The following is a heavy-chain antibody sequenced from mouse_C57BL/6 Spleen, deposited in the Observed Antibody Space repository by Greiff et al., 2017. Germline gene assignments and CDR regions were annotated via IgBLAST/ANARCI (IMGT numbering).Heavy chain of an antibody. D-gene: IGHD4-1*01. CDR1: GYTFTSYW. CDR3: ASRLELGQFDY. J-gene: IGHJ2*01. CDR2: IDPSDSYT. V-gene: IGHV1-50*01. Sequence: QVQLQQPGAELVKPGASVKLSCKASGYTFTSYWMQWVNPRPGQGLEWIGEIDPSDSYTNYNQKFKGKATLTVDTSSSTADMQRSSLTSEDSAVYYCASRLELGQFDYWGQGTTLTVSS.